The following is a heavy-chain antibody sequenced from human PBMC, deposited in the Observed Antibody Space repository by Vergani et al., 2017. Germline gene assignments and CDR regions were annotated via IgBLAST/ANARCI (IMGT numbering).Heavy chain of an antibody. V-gene: IGHV5-51*03. D-gene: IGHD3-3*01. CDR3: AKTHYFSSLYSSYNWFDP. J-gene: IGHJ5*02. CDR1: GYSIINYW. Sequence: EVQLVQSGAEVKKPGASLKISCQGSGYSIINYWIAWVRQRPGKGLEWMGIIYAGDSDVRYSPSFQGQVTMSVDKSLSTAFLQWSSLKASDTATYCCAKTHYFSSLYSSYNWFDPWGRGTHVTVSS. CDR2: IYAGDSDV.